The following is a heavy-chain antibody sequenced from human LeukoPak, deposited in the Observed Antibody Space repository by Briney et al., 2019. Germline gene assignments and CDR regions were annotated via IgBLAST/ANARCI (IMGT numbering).Heavy chain of an antibody. CDR3: ARPGYSSSWGAFDI. CDR2: IYYSGST. Sequence: SETLSLTCTVSGGSISSYYWSWIRQPPGKGLEWIGYIYYSGSTNYNPSLKSRVTISVDTSKNQFSLKLSSVTAADTAVYYCARPGYSSSWGAFDIWGQGTMVTVSS. D-gene: IGHD6-13*01. V-gene: IGHV4-59*08. CDR1: GGSISSYY. J-gene: IGHJ3*02.